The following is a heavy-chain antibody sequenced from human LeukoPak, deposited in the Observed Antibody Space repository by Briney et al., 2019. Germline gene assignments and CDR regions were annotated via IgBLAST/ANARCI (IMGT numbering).Heavy chain of an antibody. CDR3: AKGLQLWFLYFDY. V-gene: IGHV3-23*01. CDR2: ISGSGGST. D-gene: IGHD5-18*01. Sequence: AGGSLRLSCAASGFTFSSYAMSWVRQAPGKGLEWVSAISGSGGSTYYADSVKGRFTISRDNSKNTLYLQMNSLRAEDTAVYYCAKGLQLWFLYFDYWGQGTLVTVSP. J-gene: IGHJ4*02. CDR1: GFTFSSYA.